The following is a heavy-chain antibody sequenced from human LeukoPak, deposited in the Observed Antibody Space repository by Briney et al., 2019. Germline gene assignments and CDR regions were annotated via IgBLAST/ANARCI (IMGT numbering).Heavy chain of an antibody. CDR3: AFSRGDYVWGSFNY. CDR1: GFTFSCYA. J-gene: IGHJ4*02. CDR2: ISGSGGST. V-gene: IGHV3-23*01. Sequence: GGSLRLSCAASGFTFSCYAMSWVRQAPGKGLEWVSAISGSGGSTYYADSVKGRFTISRDNSENTLYLQMNSLRAEDTAVYYCAFSRGDYVWGSFNYWGQGTLVTVSS. D-gene: IGHD3-16*01.